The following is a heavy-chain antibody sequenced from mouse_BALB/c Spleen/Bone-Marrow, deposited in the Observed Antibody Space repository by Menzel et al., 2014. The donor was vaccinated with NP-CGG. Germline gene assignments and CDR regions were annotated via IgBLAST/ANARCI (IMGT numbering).Heavy chain of an antibody. J-gene: IGHJ3*01. D-gene: IGHD2-1*01. CDR2: ISTYSGNT. CDR1: GYTFTDYA. CDR3: ASPIYYGNYEGFAY. V-gene: IGHV1-67*01. Sequence: VQLQQSGPELVRPGVSVKISCKGSGYTFTDYAMHWVKQSHAQSLEWIGVISTYSGNTNYNQKFKGKATMTVDKSSSTAYMELARLTSEDSAIYYCASPIYYGNYEGFAYWGQGTLVTVSA.